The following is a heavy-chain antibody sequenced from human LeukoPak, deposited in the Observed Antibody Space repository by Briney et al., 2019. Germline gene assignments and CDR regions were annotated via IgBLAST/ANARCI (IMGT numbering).Heavy chain of an antibody. V-gene: IGHV3-15*01. CDR3: TTVMDY. CDR1: GGSFSGYY. CDR2: IKSKTDGGTT. J-gene: IGHJ4*02. Sequence: ETLSLTCAVYGGSFSGYYWSWVRQAPGKGLEWVGRIKSKTDGGTTDYAAPVKGRFTISRDDSKNTLYLQMNSLKTEDTAVYYCTTVMDYWGQGTLVTVSS. D-gene: IGHD2-8*01.